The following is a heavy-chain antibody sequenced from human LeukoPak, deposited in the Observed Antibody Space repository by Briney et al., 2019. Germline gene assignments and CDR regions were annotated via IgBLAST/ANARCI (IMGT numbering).Heavy chain of an antibody. CDR2: IYYSGST. D-gene: IGHD5-24*01. Sequence: SETLSLTCAVYGGSFSGYYWSWIRQPPGKGLEWIGSIYYSGSTYYNPSLKSRVTISVDTSKNQFSLKLSSVTAADTAVYYCARARGVEMATIEGDAFDIWGQGTMVTVSS. CDR3: ARARGVEMATIEGDAFDI. CDR1: GGSFSGYY. V-gene: IGHV4-34*01. J-gene: IGHJ3*02.